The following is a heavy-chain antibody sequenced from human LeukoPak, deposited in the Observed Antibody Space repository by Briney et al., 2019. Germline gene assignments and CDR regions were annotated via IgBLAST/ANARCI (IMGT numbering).Heavy chain of an antibody. CDR1: GYSFTSYW. Sequence: ESLKISCKGSGYSFTSYWISWVRHVPGKGLEWVGRIDPRDSYTNYSPSFEGHVTISADKSISTAYLHWSSLKASDSAMYYCARGGYSSSWYYWFDPWGQGTLVTVSS. CDR2: IDPRDSYT. V-gene: IGHV5-10-1*01. D-gene: IGHD6-13*01. J-gene: IGHJ5*02. CDR3: ARGGYSSSWYYWFDP.